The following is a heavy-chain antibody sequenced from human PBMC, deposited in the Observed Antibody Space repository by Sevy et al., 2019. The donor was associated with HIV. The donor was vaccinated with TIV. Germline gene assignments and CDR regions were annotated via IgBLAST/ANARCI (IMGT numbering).Heavy chain of an antibody. D-gene: IGHD3-22*01. CDR1: GFTFSSYS. J-gene: IGHJ6*02. V-gene: IGHV3-21*01. CDR3: ARDDVTMIVVDRLRDADYYGMDV. CDR2: ISSSSSYI. Sequence: GVSLRLSCAASGFTFSSYSMNWVRQAPGKGLEWVSSISSSSSYIYYADSVKGRFTISRDNAKNSLYLQMNSLRAEDTAVYYCARDDVTMIVVDRLRDADYYGMDVWGQGTTVTVSS.